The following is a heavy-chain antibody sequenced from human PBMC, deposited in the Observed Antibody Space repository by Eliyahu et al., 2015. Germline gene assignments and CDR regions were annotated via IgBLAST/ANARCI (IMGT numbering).Heavy chain of an antibody. V-gene: IGHV3-23*01. CDR3: AKEPPAGTYYDHSGPLAY. Sequence: EVQLLESGGGLVQPGGSLRLSCAASGFTFSSYAMSWVRQAPGKGLEWVSGISGGGTSTYYADSVKGRFTISRDNSKNTLYLQLNSLRAEDTAVYYCAKEPPAGTYYDHSGPLAYWGQGTLVTVSS. J-gene: IGHJ4*02. D-gene: IGHD3-22*01. CDR1: GFTFSSYA. CDR2: ISGGGTST.